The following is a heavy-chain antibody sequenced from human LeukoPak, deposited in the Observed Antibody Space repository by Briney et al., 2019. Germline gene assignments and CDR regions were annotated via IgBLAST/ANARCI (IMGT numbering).Heavy chain of an antibody. Sequence: ASVKASCKASGYTFTSSGISWVRRAAGQGLEWMGWISAYNGNTNYAQKLQGRVTMTTDTSTSTAYMELRSLRSDDTAVYYCAREGYRVAAADYWGQGTLVTVSS. V-gene: IGHV1-18*04. CDR2: ISAYNGNT. J-gene: IGHJ4*02. D-gene: IGHD6-13*01. CDR3: AREGYRVAAADY. CDR1: GYTFTSSG.